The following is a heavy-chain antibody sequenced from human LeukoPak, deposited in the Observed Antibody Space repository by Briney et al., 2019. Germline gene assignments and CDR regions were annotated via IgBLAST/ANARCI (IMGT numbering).Heavy chain of an antibody. J-gene: IGHJ6*02. CDR2: IGTAGDT. V-gene: IGHV3-13*01. CDR3: VRDPSGWGMDV. CDR1: GFSFSSYD. D-gene: IGHD6-19*01. Sequence: GSLRLSCAASGFSFSSYDMHWVRQAPGKALEWVSAIGTAGDTHYLGSVKGRFTISRENAKNSLYLQMNSLRVGDTAVYYCVRDPSGWGMDVWGQGTTVTVSS.